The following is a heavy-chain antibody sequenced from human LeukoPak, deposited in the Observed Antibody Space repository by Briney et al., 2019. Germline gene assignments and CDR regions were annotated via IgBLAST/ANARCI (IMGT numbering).Heavy chain of an antibody. D-gene: IGHD2-2*01. CDR2: IYYSGST. Sequence: SETLSLTCTVSGVSISSYYWSWIRQHPGKGLEWIGYIYYSGSTYYNPSLKSRVTRSVDTSKNQFSLKLSSVTAADTAVYYCARDRGPYCSSTSCYDSRGMDVWGQGTTVTVSS. V-gene: IGHV4-59*06. CDR3: ARDRGPYCSSTSCYDSRGMDV. J-gene: IGHJ6*02. CDR1: GVSISSYY.